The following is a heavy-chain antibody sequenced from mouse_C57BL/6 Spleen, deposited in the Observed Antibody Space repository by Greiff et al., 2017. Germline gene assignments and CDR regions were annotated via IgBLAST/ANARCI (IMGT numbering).Heavy chain of an antibody. V-gene: IGHV1-69*01. CDR3: ARKGDGYPYYYAMDY. CDR1: GYTFTSYW. D-gene: IGHD2-3*01. CDR2: IDPSDSYT. Sequence: QVQLKQPGAELVMPGASVKLSCKASGYTFTSYWMHWVKQRPGQGLEWIGEIDPSDSYTNYNQKFKGKSTLTVDKSSSTAYMQLSSLTSEDSAVYYCARKGDGYPYYYAMDYWGQGTSVTVSS. J-gene: IGHJ4*01.